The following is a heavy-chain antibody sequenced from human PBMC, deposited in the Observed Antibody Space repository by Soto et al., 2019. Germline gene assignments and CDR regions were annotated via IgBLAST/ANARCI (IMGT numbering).Heavy chain of an antibody. V-gene: IGHV3-23*01. D-gene: IGHD3-3*01. J-gene: IGHJ5*02. Sequence: GGSLRLSCAASGFTFSSYAMSWVRQAPGKGLEWVSAISGSGGSTYYADSVKGRFTISRDNSKNTLYLQMNSLRAEDTAVYYCAKEGVNYDFWSGSPSRWFDPWGQGTLVTVSS. CDR2: ISGSGGST. CDR3: AKEGVNYDFWSGSPSRWFDP. CDR1: GFTFSSYA.